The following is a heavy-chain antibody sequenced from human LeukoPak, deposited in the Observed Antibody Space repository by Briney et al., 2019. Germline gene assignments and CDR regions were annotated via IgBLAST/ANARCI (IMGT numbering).Heavy chain of an antibody. J-gene: IGHJ6*03. CDR3: ARVITMVRGVITNPLGYYYYMDV. D-gene: IGHD3-10*01. CDR2: INPNSGDT. CDR1: GYTFSDYY. Sequence: ASVKVSCKASGYTFSDYYIHWVRQAPGQGLEWMGWINPNSGDTNYAQKLQGRVTMTTDTSTSTAYMELRSLRSDDTAVYYCARVITMVRGVITNPLGYYYYMDVWGKGTTVTVSS. V-gene: IGHV1-2*02.